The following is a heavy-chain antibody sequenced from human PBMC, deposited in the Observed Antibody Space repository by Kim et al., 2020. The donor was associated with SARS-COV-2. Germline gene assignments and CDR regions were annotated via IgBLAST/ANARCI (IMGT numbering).Heavy chain of an antibody. V-gene: IGHV3-7*01. J-gene: IGHJ6*02. Sequence: GGSLRLSCAASGFTFSSYWMSWVRQAPGKGLEWVANIKQDGSEKYYVDSVKGRFTISRDNAKNSLYLQMNSLRAEDTAVYYCAREHDFWSGYTQGMDVWGQGTTVTVSS. CDR3: AREHDFWSGYTQGMDV. D-gene: IGHD3-3*01. CDR1: GFTFSSYW. CDR2: IKQDGSEK.